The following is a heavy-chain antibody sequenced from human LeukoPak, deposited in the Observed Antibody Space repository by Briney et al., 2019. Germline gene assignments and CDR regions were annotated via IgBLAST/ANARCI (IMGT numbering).Heavy chain of an antibody. D-gene: IGHD4-11*01. Sequence: PSETLSLTCAVYGGAFSGYYWSWIRQPPGKGLEWIGEINHSGDTKYNPSLKSRVSMSVDVSKDQLSLKLTSLTAADTAVYYCARGSRNYNNYEGADYWGQGTLVTVSS. CDR2: INHSGDT. CDR3: ARGSRNYNNYEGADY. J-gene: IGHJ4*02. V-gene: IGHV4-34*01. CDR1: GGAFSGYY.